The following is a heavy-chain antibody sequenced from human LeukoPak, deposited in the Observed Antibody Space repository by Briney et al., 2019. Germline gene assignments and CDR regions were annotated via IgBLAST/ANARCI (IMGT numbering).Heavy chain of an antibody. D-gene: IGHD3-10*01. CDR3: ARSITMVRGVASDAFDI. CDR1: GFTFSSYD. Sequence: PGGSLRLSCAASGFTFSSYDMHWVRQATGKGLEWVSAIGTAGDTYYPGSVKGRFTISRENAKNSLYLQMNSLRAGDTAVYYCARSITMVRGVASDAFDIWGQGTMVTVSS. V-gene: IGHV3-13*01. J-gene: IGHJ3*02. CDR2: IGTAGDT.